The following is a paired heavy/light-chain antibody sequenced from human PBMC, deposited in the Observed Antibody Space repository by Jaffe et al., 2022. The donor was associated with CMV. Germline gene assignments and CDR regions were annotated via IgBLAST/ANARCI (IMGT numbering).Light chain of an antibody. CDR3: AAWDDSLNGQV. Sequence: QSVLTQPPSASGTPGQRVTISCSGSSSNIGSNTVNWYQQLPGTAPKLLIYSNNQRPSGVPDRFSGSKSGTSASLAISGLQSEDEADYYCAAWDDSLNGQVFGGGTKLTVL. CDR1: SSNIGSNT. J-gene: IGLJ2*01. CDR2: SNN. V-gene: IGLV1-44*01.
Heavy chain of an antibody. CDR3: ANYGEGSGSHPYYYYYYYMDV. Sequence: EVQLVESGGGLVQPGGSLRLSCAASGFTFSSYAMSWVRQAPGKGLEWVSAISGSGGSTYYADSVKGRFTISRDNSKNTLYLQMNSLRAEDTAVYYCANYGEGSGSHPYYYYYYYMDVWGKGTTVTVSS. CDR1: GFTFSSYA. J-gene: IGHJ6*03. V-gene: IGHV3-23*04. D-gene: IGHD1-26*01. CDR2: ISGSGGST.